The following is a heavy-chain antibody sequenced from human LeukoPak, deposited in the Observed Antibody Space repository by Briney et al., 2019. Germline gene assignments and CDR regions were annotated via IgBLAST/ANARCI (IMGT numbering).Heavy chain of an antibody. D-gene: IGHD6-6*01. CDR3: ANLASIAARGHAFDI. V-gene: IGHV4-61*02. CDR1: GGSISSGSYY. J-gene: IGHJ3*02. Sequence: PSQTLSLTCTVSGGSISSGSYYWSWIRQPAGKGLEWIGRIYTSGSTNYNPSLTSRVTISVDTSKNQFSLNLSSVTAADTAVYYCANLASIAARGHAFDIWGQGTMVTVSS. CDR2: IYTSGST.